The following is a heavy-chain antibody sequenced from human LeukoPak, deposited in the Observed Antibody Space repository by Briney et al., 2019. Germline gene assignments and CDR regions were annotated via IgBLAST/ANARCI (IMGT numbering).Heavy chain of an antibody. CDR1: GYTFTGYG. Sequence: ASVKVSCKASGYTFTGYGISWVRQAPGQGLEWMGWISAYNGNTNYAQKLQGRVTMTTDTSTSTAYMELRSLRSDDTAVYYCAWHTRYSSGWYRVGDYWGQGTLVTVSS. D-gene: IGHD6-19*01. CDR2: ISAYNGNT. J-gene: IGHJ4*02. V-gene: IGHV1-18*01. CDR3: AWHTRYSSGWYRVGDY.